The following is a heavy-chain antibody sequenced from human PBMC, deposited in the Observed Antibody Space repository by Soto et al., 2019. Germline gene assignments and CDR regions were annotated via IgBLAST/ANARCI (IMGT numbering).Heavy chain of an antibody. CDR1: GFTFNTNA. J-gene: IGHJ4*01. V-gene: IGHV3-23*01. CDR2: ISGTGSRT. CDR3: ARVKLVAVASLFSYYFDS. D-gene: IGHD2-8*02. Sequence: GSLRLSCAASGFTFNTNAMSWVRQAPGKGLEWVSSISGTGSRTYYADSVKGRFTIARDNSKNTVSLQMNNLRAEDTGLYYCARVKLVAVASLFSYYFDSWGQGTLVTVSS.